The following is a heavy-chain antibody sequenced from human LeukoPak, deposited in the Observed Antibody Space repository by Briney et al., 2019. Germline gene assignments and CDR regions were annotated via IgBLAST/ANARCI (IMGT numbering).Heavy chain of an antibody. CDR1: GFTFSSYS. Sequence: GGSLRLSCAASGFTFSSYSMNWVRQAPGKGLEWVSSISSSSSYIYYADSVKGRFTISRDNAKNSLYLQMNSLRAEDTAVYYCARNFHRRLYDSSGHYPYWGQGTLVTVSS. CDR2: ISSSSSYI. J-gene: IGHJ4*02. CDR3: ARNFHRRLYDSSGHYPY. V-gene: IGHV3-21*01. D-gene: IGHD3-22*01.